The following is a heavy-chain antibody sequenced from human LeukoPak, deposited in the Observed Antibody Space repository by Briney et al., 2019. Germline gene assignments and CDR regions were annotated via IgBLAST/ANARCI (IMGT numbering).Heavy chain of an antibody. CDR1: GYTFTGYY. V-gene: IGHV1-2*02. CDR2: INPNSGGT. J-gene: IGHJ6*03. Sequence: EASVKVSCKASGYTFTGYYIQWVRQAPGQGLEWMGWINPNSGGTNCAQKFQGRVTMTRDTSINTAYMELSSLRFDDTAVYYCARGATAGRFSLRPTGAYYMDVWGKGTTVTVSS. CDR3: ARGATAGRFSLRPTGAYYMDV. D-gene: IGHD6-13*01.